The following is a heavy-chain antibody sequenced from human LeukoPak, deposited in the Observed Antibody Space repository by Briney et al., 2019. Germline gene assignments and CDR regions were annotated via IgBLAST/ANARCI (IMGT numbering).Heavy chain of an antibody. J-gene: IGHJ6*03. V-gene: IGHV1-69*05. D-gene: IGHD5-12*01. CDR2: IIPIFGTA. Sequence: SVKVSCKASGGTFSSYAISWVRQAPGQGLEWMGRIIPIFGTANYAQKFQGRVTITTDESTSTAYMELSSLRSEDTAVYYCARDRRGYSGNDLTFNYYMDVWGKGPTVTVSS. CDR1: GGTFSSYA. CDR3: ARDRRGYSGNDLTFNYYMDV.